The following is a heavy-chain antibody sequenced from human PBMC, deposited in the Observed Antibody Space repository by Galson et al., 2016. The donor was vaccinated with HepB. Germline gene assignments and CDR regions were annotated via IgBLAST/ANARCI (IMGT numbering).Heavy chain of an antibody. D-gene: IGHD1-20*01. CDR2: IYYTGGT. CDR3: ARGGDNWIPPWFDP. Sequence: TLSLTCTVSGASISSVDHYWTWIRQHPGKGLEWIGYIYYTGGTYYNLSLKSRLSMSVDTSNNQFSLKLNSVTAADTACYYCARGGDNWIPPWFDPWGQGTLVSVSS. V-gene: IGHV4-31*03. CDR1: GASISSVDHY. J-gene: IGHJ5*02.